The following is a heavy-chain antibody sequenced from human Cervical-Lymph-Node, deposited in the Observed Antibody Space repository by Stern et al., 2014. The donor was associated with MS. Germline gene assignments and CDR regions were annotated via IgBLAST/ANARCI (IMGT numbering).Heavy chain of an antibody. CDR2: TVPIFERS. J-gene: IGHJ5*02. V-gene: IGHV1-69*01. CDR1: GATFSTNG. D-gene: IGHD4-23*01. Sequence: QVQLLQSGAEVKKPGSSVKVSCKVSGATFSTNGISWVRQGPGKGLEWMGATVPIFERSNYAQRFRGRVTITADESTSTSYMELTSLRSDDTGVYYCAREHHGGNFAAWGQGTLVTVSS. CDR3: AREHHGGNFAA.